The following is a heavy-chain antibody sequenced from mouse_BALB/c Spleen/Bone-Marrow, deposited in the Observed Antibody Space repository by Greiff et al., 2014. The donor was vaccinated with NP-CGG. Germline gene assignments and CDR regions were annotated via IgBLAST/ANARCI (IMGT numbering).Heavy chain of an antibody. Sequence: DVMLVESGGGLVQPGGSRKLSCAASGFTFSSFGKHWVRQAPEKGLEWVAYISSGSSTIYYADTVKGRFTISRDNPKNTLFLQMTSLRSEDTAMYYCARGDLLRGFAYWGQGTLVTVSA. V-gene: IGHV5-17*02. CDR1: GFTFSSFG. CDR2: ISSGSSTI. J-gene: IGHJ3*01. D-gene: IGHD1-1*01. CDR3: ARGDLLRGFAY.